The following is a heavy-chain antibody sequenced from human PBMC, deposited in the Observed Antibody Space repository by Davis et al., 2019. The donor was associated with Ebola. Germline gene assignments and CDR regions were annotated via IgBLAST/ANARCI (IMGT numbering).Heavy chain of an antibody. Sequence: PSETLSLTCTVSGGSISSSSYYWSWIRQPAGKGLEWIGRIYTSGSTTYNPSLKSRVTMSVDTSKNQFSLKLSSVTAADTAGYYWALERVGIVVVPAADNWFDPWGQGTLVTVSS. J-gene: IGHJ5*02. CDR1: GGSISSSSYY. CDR2: IYTSGST. CDR3: ALERVGIVVVPAADNWFDP. D-gene: IGHD2-2*01. V-gene: IGHV4-61*02.